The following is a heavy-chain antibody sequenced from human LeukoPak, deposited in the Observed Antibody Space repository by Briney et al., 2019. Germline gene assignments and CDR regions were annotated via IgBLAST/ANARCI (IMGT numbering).Heavy chain of an antibody. CDR1: GGSISSYY. D-gene: IGHD6-19*01. CDR3: ARDGGSSGWYGY. Sequence: SETLSLTCTVSGGSISSYYRSWIRQPPGKGLEWIGYIYYSGSTNYNPSLKSRVTISVDTSKNQFSLKLSSVTAADTAVYYCARDGGSSGWYGYWGQGTLVTVSS. CDR2: IYYSGST. J-gene: IGHJ4*02. V-gene: IGHV4-59*01.